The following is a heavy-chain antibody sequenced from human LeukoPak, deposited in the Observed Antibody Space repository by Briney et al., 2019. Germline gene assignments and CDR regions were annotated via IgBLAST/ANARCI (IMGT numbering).Heavy chain of an antibody. D-gene: IGHD3-3*01. CDR2: IGGSGDST. CDR1: GFTFSDYY. Sequence: GGSLRLSCAASGFTFSDYYMSWIRQAPGKGLEWVSFIGGSGDSTYYADSVKGRFTISRDNSRNTLYLQMNSLRAEDTAVYYCARDASITIFYTDYWGLGTLVTVSS. V-gene: IGHV3-23*01. J-gene: IGHJ4*02. CDR3: ARDASITIFYTDY.